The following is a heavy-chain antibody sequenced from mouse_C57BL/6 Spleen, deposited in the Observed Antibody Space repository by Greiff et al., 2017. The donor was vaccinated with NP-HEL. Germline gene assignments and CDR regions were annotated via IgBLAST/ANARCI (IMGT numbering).Heavy chain of an antibody. J-gene: IGHJ2*01. CDR3: ARERRPVLVGY. V-gene: IGHV1-26*01. Sequence: VQLQQSGPELVKPGASVKISCTASGYTFTDYYMNWVKQSHGKSLEWIGDITPNNGGTSYNQKFKGTAPLTVDKSSSTAYMELRSLTSEDSAVYYCARERRPVLVGYWGQVTTLTVAS. CDR2: ITPNNGGT. CDR1: GYTFTDYY. D-gene: IGHD1-2*01.